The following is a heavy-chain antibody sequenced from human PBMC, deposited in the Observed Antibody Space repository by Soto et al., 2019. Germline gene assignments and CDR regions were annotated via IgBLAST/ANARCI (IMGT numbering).Heavy chain of an antibody. CDR1: GGSFDDVW. J-gene: IGHJ2*01. CDR2: IQSKADGGTA. D-gene: IGHD3-10*01. Sequence: RVSLRLSCAASGGSFDDVWMSWVRQTPGKGLEWVGRIQSKADGGTAEYGTPLKGRATISRDDSTNTLDLLMNNLKTEDTGVYFCVRILQYFGAPRAYFDLWGRGTLVTVS. V-gene: IGHV3-15*01. CDR3: VRILQYFGAPRAYFDL.